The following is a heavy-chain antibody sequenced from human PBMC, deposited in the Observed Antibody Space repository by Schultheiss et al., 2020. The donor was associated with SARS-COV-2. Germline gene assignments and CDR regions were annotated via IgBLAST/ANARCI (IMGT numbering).Heavy chain of an antibody. V-gene: IGHV3-74*01. Sequence: GGSLRLSCAASGFTFSNAWMNWVRQAPGKGLVWVSRINSDGSSTSYADSVKGRFTISRDNSKNTLYLQMNSLRGEDTAVYYCARDPARLRWFSGAFDIWDQGTMVTVSS. CDR2: INSDGSST. J-gene: IGHJ3*02. CDR3: ARDPARLRWFSGAFDI. D-gene: IGHD1-26*01. CDR1: GFTFSNAW.